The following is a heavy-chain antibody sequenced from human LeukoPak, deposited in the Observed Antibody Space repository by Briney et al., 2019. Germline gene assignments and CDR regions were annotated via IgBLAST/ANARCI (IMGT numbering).Heavy chain of an antibody. J-gene: IGHJ3*02. CDR2: IYHSGST. CDR3: AREGRWFYDSSGPEAGDAFDI. D-gene: IGHD3-22*01. V-gene: IGHV4-30-2*01. CDR1: GGSISSGGYS. Sequence: PSQTLSLTCAVSGGSISSGGYSWSWIRQPPGKGLEWIGYIYHSGSTYYNPSLKSRVTISVDRSKNQFSLKLSSVTAADTAVYYCAREGRWFYDSSGPEAGDAFDIWGQGTMVTVSS.